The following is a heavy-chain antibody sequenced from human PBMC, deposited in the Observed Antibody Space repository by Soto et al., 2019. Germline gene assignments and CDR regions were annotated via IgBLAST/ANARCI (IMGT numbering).Heavy chain of an antibody. CDR2: INPNSGGT. Sequence: GASVKGSCKASGYTFTGYYMHWVRQAPGQGLEWMGWINPNSGGTNYAQKFQGRVTMTRDTSISTAYMELSRLRSDDTAVYYCARVKDSSGWCDYWGQGPRVTVPS. CDR3: ARVKDSSGWCDY. V-gene: IGHV1-2*02. J-gene: IGHJ4*02. CDR1: GYTFTGYY. D-gene: IGHD6-19*01.